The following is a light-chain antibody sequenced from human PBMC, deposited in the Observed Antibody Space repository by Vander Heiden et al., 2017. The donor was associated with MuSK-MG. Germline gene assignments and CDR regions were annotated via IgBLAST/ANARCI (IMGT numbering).Light chain of an antibody. CDR3: QQDNNWPRT. J-gene: IGKJ1*01. Sequence: EIVMTQSPATLSVSPGERATLSCRASQSVSSNLAWYQQKPGQPPRLLIYGASTRATGIPARFSGSGSGTEFTLTISSLQSEDFAVYYCQQDNNWPRTFGQGTKVEIK. CDR1: QSVSSN. V-gene: IGKV3-15*01. CDR2: GAS.